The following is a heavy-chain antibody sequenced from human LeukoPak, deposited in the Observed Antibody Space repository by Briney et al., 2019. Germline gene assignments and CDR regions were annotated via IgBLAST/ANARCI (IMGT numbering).Heavy chain of an antibody. V-gene: IGHV4-39*07. J-gene: IGHJ4*02. CDR2: INHSGST. Sequence: SETLSLTCTVSGGSISSGGYYWSWIRQPPGKGLEWIGEINHSGSTNYNPSLKSRVTISVDTSKNQFSLKLSSVTAADTAVYYCARLHPRPSSNYGDYVDRPKDDYWGQGTLVTVSS. CDR1: GGSISSGGYY. D-gene: IGHD4-17*01. CDR3: ARLHPRPSSNYGDYVDRPKDDY.